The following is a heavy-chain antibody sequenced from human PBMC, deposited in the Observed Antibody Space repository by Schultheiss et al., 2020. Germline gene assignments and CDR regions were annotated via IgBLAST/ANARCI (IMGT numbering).Heavy chain of an antibody. D-gene: IGHD3-22*01. V-gene: IGHV1-2*02. CDR1: GYTFTGYY. Sequence: ASVKVSCKASGYTFTGYYMHWVRQAPGQGLEWMGWINPNSGGTNYAQKFQGRVTMTRDTSISTAYMELSRLRSDDTAVYYCARVWGSSGYYISWGQGTLVTVYS. CDR3: ARVWGSSGYYIS. CDR2: INPNSGGT. J-gene: IGHJ4*02.